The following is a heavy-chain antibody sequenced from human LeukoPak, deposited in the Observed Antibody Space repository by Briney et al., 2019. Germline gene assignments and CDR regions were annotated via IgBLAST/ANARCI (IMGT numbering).Heavy chain of an antibody. CDR3: TTDLGYCSGGSCYSSVGSSGCLGY. Sequence: GGSLRLSCAASGFTFSNAWMNWVRQAPGKGLEWVGRIKSKTDGGTTDYAAPVKGRFTISRDDSKNTLYLQMNSLKTEDTAVYYRTTDLGYCSGGSCYSSVGSSGCLGYWGQGTLVTVSS. CDR2: IKSKTDGGTT. V-gene: IGHV3-15*07. CDR1: GFTFSNAW. D-gene: IGHD2-15*01. J-gene: IGHJ4*02.